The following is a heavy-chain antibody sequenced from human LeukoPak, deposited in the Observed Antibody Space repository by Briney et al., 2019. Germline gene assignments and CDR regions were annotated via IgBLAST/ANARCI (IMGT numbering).Heavy chain of an antibody. CDR2: IWYDGSNK. CDR3: AWIAGDRAY. D-gene: IGHD7-27*01. J-gene: IGHJ4*02. Sequence: PGGSLRLSCAASGFTFSSYGMHWVRQAPGKGLEWVAVIWYDGSNKYYADSVKGRFTISRDNAKNSLYLQMNSLRAEDTALYYCAWIAGDRAYWGQGTLVTVSS. V-gene: IGHV3-33*03. CDR1: GFTFSSYG.